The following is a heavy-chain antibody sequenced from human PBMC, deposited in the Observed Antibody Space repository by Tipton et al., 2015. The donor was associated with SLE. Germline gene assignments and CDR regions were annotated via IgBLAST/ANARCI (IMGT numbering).Heavy chain of an antibody. CDR2: IYSGGST. Sequence: SLRLSCAASGFTFSNAWMSWVRQAPGKGLEWVSVIYSGGSTYYADSVKGRFTISRDNSKNTLYLQMNSLRAEDTAVYYCARLIAAADAFDIWGQGTMVTVSS. J-gene: IGHJ3*02. V-gene: IGHV3-53*01. CDR3: ARLIAAADAFDI. CDR1: GFTFSNAW. D-gene: IGHD6-13*01.